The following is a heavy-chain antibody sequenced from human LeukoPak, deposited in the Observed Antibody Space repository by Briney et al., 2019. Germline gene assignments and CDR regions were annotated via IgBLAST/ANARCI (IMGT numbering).Heavy chain of an antibody. CDR2: IRSSSRTI. J-gene: IGHJ4*02. D-gene: IGHD6-6*01. CDR3: ARGGVYSTSAVDY. Sequence: GGSLRLSCAASGFTFSSYSMNWVRQAPGKGLEWVSYIRSSSRTIYYADSVKGRFTISRDNAKNTLYLQMNSLRAEDTAVYYCARGGVYSTSAVDYWGQGTLVTVSS. V-gene: IGHV3-48*04. CDR1: GFTFSSYS.